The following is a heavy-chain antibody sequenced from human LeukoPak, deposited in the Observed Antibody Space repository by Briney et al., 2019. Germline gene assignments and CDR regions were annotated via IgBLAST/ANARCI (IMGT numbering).Heavy chain of an antibody. D-gene: IGHD2-21*01. V-gene: IGHV4-34*01. CDR3: AREGLAYCGGDCYSNAFDI. CDR2: INHSGST. Sequence: SETLSLTCAVYGGSFSGYYWSWIRQPPGKGLEWIGEINHSGSTNYNPSLKSRVTISVDTSKNQFSLKLSSVTAADTAVYYCAREGLAYCGGDCYSNAFDIWGQGTMVTVSS. CDR1: GGSFSGYY. J-gene: IGHJ3*02.